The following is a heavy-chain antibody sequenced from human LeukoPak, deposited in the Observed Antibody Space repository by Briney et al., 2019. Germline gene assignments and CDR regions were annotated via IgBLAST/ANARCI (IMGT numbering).Heavy chain of an antibody. V-gene: IGHV1-69*13. CDR2: IIPIFGTA. CDR1: GYTFTSYG. CDR3: ASRVNFIRPRKDYLVDY. D-gene: IGHD4-11*01. Sequence: ASVKVSCKASGYTFTSYGISWVRQAPGQGLEWMGGIIPIFGTANYAQKFQGRVTITADESTSTAYMELSSLRSEDTAVYYCASRVNFIRPRKDYLVDYWGQGTLVTVSS. J-gene: IGHJ4*02.